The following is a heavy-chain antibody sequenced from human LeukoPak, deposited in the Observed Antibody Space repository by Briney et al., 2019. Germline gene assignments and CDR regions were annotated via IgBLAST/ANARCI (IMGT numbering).Heavy chain of an antibody. Sequence: SETLSLTCTVSGGSINNYFWSWVRQPAGEGLEWIGRIYTSGSTNYNPSLRSRVTISVDMSKNQFSLKLSSVTAPDTAVYYCARDDPARMTATLDYWGQGILVTVSS. D-gene: IGHD2-21*02. V-gene: IGHV4-4*07. J-gene: IGHJ4*02. CDR2: IYTSGST. CDR3: ARDDPARMTATLDY. CDR1: GGSINNYF.